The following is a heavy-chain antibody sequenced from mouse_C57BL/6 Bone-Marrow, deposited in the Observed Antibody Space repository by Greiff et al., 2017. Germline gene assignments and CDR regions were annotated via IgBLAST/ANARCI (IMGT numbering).Heavy chain of an antibody. D-gene: IGHD1-1*01. CDR3: ASYCGSSYPAWVAY. Sequence: QVQLQQSGAELARPGASVKLSCKASGYTFTSYGISWVKQRPGQGLEWIGEIFPRSGNTYYNEKFKGQATLTADKSSSTAFLELTSLTSEDSAVFFCASYCGSSYPAWVAYWGQGALVTVS. J-gene: IGHJ3*01. CDR2: IFPRSGNT. V-gene: IGHV1-81*01. CDR1: GYTFTSYG.